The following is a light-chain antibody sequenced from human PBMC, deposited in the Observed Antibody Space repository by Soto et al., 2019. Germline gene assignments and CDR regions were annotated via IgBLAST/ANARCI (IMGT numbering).Light chain of an antibody. Sequence: AIQMTPSPSSLSVSVGDRVTITCRASQDIRNDLGWYQQKPGKAPKLLIYGTSNLQSGVPSRFSGSGSGTDFTLTISSLQTEDFAIYYCLQDYIYPYTFGQGTKLEIK. CDR1: QDIRND. CDR2: GTS. V-gene: IGKV1-6*01. J-gene: IGKJ2*01. CDR3: LQDYIYPYT.